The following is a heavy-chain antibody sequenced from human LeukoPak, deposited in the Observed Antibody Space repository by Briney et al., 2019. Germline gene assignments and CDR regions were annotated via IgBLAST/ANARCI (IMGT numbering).Heavy chain of an antibody. J-gene: IGHJ4*02. CDR3: ARERYFDWFHIGGFDY. V-gene: IGHV4-34*01. Sequence: SETLSLTCAVYGGSFSGYYWSWIRQPPGKGLEWIGEINHSGGTNYNPSLKSRVTISVDTSKNQFSLKLSSVTAADTAVYYCARERYFDWFHIGGFDYWGQGTLVTVSS. CDR1: GGSFSGYY. CDR2: INHSGGT. D-gene: IGHD3-9*01.